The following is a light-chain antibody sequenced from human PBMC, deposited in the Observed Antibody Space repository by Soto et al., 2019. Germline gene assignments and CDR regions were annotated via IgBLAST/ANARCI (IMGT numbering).Light chain of an antibody. CDR3: QHYRTS. CDR2: GAS. V-gene: IGKV3-20*01. J-gene: IGKJ4*01. Sequence: EIVLTQSPGTLSLSPGEIATLSCRASQGVSSSYLAWYQQKPGQPPRLLIYGASSRATGIPDWFSGSGSATDFTLTITRLEPEDSAVYYCQHYRTSFGGGTKVEIK. CDR1: QGVSSSY.